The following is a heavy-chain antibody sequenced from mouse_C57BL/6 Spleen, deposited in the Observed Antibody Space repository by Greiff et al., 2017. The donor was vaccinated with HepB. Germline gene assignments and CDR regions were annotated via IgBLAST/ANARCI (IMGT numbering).Heavy chain of an antibody. J-gene: IGHJ3*01. Sequence: VQLQQSGAELARPGASVKLSCKASGYTFTSYGISWVKQRTGQGLEWIGEIYPRSGNTYYNEKFKGKATLTADKSSSTAYMELRSLTSEDSAVYFCAGGDDGYPFAYWGQGTLVTVSA. CDR1: GYTFTSYG. CDR3: AGGDDGYPFAY. D-gene: IGHD2-3*01. CDR2: IYPRSGNT. V-gene: IGHV1-81*01.